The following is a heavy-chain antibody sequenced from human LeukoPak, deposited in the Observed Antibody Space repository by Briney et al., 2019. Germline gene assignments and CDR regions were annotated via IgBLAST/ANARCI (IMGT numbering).Heavy chain of an antibody. Sequence: ASETLSLTCAVYGXSFNGYFWSWIRQPPGKGLEWIGEINHSGSTNYNPSLKYRVTISVDTSKNQFSLKLNSVTAAATAVYYCARDILSDREGYWGQGTLVTVSS. CDR2: INHSGST. V-gene: IGHV4-34*01. CDR3: ARDILSDREGY. CDR1: GXSFNGYF. D-gene: IGHD1-26*01. J-gene: IGHJ4*02.